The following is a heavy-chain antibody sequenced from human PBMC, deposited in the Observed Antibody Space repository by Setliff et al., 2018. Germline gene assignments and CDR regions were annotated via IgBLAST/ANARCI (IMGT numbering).Heavy chain of an antibody. V-gene: IGHV3-48*03. Sequence: LKISCAASGFTFSSYEMNWVRQAPGKGLEWVSYINSIGSTTYYADSVKGRFTISRDNAKXXLYLQMNSXRAXXXXXXXCARGGRSSAKLPYFDYWGQGTLVTVSS. CDR1: GFTFSSYE. J-gene: IGHJ4*02. D-gene: IGHD6-19*01. CDR3: ARGGRSSAKLPYFDY. CDR2: INSIGSTT.